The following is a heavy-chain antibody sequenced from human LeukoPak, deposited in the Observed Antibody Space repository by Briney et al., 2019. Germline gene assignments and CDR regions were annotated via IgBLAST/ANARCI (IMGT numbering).Heavy chain of an antibody. V-gene: IGHV3-7*03. CDR1: GFTFSSYW. D-gene: IGHD3-3*01. J-gene: IGHJ4*02. CDR2: IKQDGSEK. CDR3: AKDLPTYYDFWSGYYPNTHQGVDY. Sequence: PGGSLRLSCAASGFTFSSYWMSWVRQAPGKGLEWVANIKQDGSEKYYVDSVKGRFTISRDNSKNTLYLQMNSLRAEDTAVYYCAKDLPTYYDFWSGYYPNTHQGVDYWGQGTLVTVSS.